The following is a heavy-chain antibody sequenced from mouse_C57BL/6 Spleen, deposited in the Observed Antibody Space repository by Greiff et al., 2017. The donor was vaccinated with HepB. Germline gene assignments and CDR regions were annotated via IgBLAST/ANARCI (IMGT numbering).Heavy chain of an antibody. Sequence: EVKLVESGGGLVQPGGSMKLSCVASGFTFSNYWMNWVRQSPEKGLEWVAQIRLKSDNYATHYAESGKGRFTISRDDSKSSVYLQMHNLRAEDTGIYYCTATGWFAYWGQGTLVTVSA. D-gene: IGHD4-1*02. V-gene: IGHV6-3*01. CDR1: GFTFSNYW. CDR3: TATGWFAY. CDR2: IRLKSDNYAT. J-gene: IGHJ3*01.